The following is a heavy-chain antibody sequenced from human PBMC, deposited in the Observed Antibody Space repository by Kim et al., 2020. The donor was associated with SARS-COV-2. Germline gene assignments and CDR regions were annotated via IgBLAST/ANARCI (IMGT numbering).Heavy chain of an antibody. J-gene: IGHJ6*02. CDR2: ISYDGSSK. Sequence: GGSLRLSCAASGFTFSSYGMHWVRQAPGKGLEWVAVISYDGSSKDYADSVKGRFTISRDNSKNTLYLQMNSLRVEDTAVYYCAKAHFLSSTSCYAPLCYYYGMDVWGPGATVTVSS. CDR3: AKAHFLSSTSCYAPLCYYYGMDV. CDR1: GFTFSSYG. D-gene: IGHD2-2*01. V-gene: IGHV3-30*18.